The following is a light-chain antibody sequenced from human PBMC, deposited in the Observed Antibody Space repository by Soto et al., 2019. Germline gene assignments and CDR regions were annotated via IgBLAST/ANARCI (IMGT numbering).Light chain of an antibody. CDR1: SSDVGSYNL. V-gene: IGLV2-23*03. Sequence: QSALTQPASVSGSPGQSITISCTGTSSDVGSYNLVSWYQKHPGKAPKLMIYEGSKRPSGVSNRFSGSKSGNTASLTISGLEAEDEADDYCCAYADTNTVHVVFGGGTKLTVL. CDR2: EGS. CDR3: CAYADTNTVHVV. J-gene: IGLJ2*01.